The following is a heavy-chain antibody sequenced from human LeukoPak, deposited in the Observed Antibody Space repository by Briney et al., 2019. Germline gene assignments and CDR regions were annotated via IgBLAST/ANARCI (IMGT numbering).Heavy chain of an antibody. V-gene: IGHV1-2*02. CDR3: ATSTKYSISWGAFDI. CDR2: NSPNGAAA. Sequence: ASVRVSCKASGYTFRSYGISWVRQAPGQGLEWMGWNSPNGAAANYAQKFQGRITMTRDTSISTAYMELSSLSSDDTAVYYCATSTKYSISWGAFDIWGQGTKVTVSS. CDR1: GYTFRSYG. J-gene: IGHJ3*02. D-gene: IGHD6-13*01.